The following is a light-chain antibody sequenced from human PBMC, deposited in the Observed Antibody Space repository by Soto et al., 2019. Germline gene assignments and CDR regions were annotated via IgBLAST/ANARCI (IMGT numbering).Light chain of an antibody. CDR3: AAWDDSLSGVV. CDR2: RNN. V-gene: IGLV1-47*01. J-gene: IGLJ2*01. Sequence: QSVLTQAPAAFGTPGQGVTISCSGSSSNIGSNYVYWYQQLPGTAPKLLIHRNNQRPSGVPDRIAGSKSGTSASLAISGLRSEDEADYYCAAWDDSLSGVVFGGGTKLTVL. CDR1: SSNIGSNY.